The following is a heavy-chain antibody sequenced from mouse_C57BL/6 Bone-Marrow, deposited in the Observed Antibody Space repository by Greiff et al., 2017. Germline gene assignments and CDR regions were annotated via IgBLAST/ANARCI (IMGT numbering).Heavy chain of an antibody. CDR1: GYTFTDYY. J-gene: IGHJ2*01. CDR3: ARCPKFITTVVGYDFDY. CDR2: INPNNGGT. Sequence: EVQLQQSGPELVKPGASVKISCKASGYTFTDYYMNWVKQSHGKSLEWIGDINPNNGGTSYNQKFKGKATLTVDKSSSTAYMELRSLTSEDSAVYYCARCPKFITTVVGYDFDYWGQGTTLTVSS. D-gene: IGHD1-1*01. V-gene: IGHV1-26*01.